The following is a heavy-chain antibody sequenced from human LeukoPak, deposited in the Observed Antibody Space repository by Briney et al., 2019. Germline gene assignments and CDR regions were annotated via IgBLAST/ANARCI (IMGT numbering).Heavy chain of an antibody. CDR3: ATGAGCGY. J-gene: IGHJ4*02. V-gene: IGHV3-7*03. CDR2: IKQDGSER. CDR1: GFTFSSYW. Sequence: TGGSLRLPCAASGFTFSSYWMTWVRQAPGKGLEWVANIKQDGSERNYVDSVKGRFTISRDNAKNSLYLQMNTLRDEDTAVYYCATGAGCGYWGQGTLVTVSS. D-gene: IGHD6-19*01.